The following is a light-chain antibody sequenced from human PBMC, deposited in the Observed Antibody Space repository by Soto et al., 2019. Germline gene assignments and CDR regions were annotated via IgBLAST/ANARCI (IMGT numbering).Light chain of an antibody. V-gene: IGKV3-15*01. J-gene: IGKJ4*01. CDR1: QIVSSN. CDR3: QQYNTLPRT. CDR2: GAS. Sequence: VLTQSPGTVSLSPGERATLSCRASQIVSSNFLAWYQQKPGQAPRLLIYGASTRATDIPARFSGSGSGTEFTLTISSLQSEDYAVYYCQQYNTLPRTFGGGTKVDIK.